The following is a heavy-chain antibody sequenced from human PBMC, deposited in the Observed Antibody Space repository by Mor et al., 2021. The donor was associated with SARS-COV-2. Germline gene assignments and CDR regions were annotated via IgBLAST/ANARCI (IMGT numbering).Heavy chain of an antibody. J-gene: IGHJ3*02. CDR3: ARVKDAFDI. Sequence: GRVTMTRDTSTSTVYRELSSLRSEDTAVYYCARVKDAFDIWGQGTMVTVSS. V-gene: IGHV1-46*01.